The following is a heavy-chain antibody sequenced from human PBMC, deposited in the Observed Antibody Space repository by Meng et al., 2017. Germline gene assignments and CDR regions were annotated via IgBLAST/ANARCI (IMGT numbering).Heavy chain of an antibody. V-gene: IGHV4-34*01. J-gene: IGHJ4*02. CDR3: ARVRPYSSSWYLKWGVFDY. CDR2: INHSGST. CDR1: GRSFSGYY. D-gene: IGHD6-13*01. Sequence: GSLRLSCAVYGRSFSGYYWSWIRQPPAKGLEWIGEINHSGSTNYNPSLKSRVTISVDTSKNQFSLKLSSVTAADTAVYYCARVRPYSSSWYLKWGVFDYWGQGTLVTVSS.